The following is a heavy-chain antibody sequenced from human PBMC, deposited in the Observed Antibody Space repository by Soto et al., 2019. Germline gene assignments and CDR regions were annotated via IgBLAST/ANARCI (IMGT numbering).Heavy chain of an antibody. CDR1: GYTLTELS. J-gene: IGHJ4*02. V-gene: IGHV1-24*01. Sequence: ASVKVSCKVSGYTLTELSMHWVRQAPGKGLEWMGGFDPEDGETIYAQKFQGRVTMTVDTFTDTAYMELSSLSSEDTALYYFATGTTGYSSSWYPASFDYWGQGTLVTVSS. CDR2: FDPEDGET. D-gene: IGHD6-13*01. CDR3: ATGTTGYSSSWYPASFDY.